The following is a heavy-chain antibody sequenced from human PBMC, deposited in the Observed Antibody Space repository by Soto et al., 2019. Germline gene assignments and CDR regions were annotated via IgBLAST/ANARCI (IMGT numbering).Heavy chain of an antibody. CDR3: TRETSVDAA. V-gene: IGHV3-7*05. Sequence: EVQLVESGGGLVQPGGSLRLSCAASGFRLRDYWMTWVRQAPGKGLEWVANIKQDGSEKYYVDSVKGRCTISRDDAKNSLYLQMNSLTTEDTAVYYCTRETSVDAAWGQGTLVTVSS. CDR1: GFRLRDYW. J-gene: IGHJ5*02. D-gene: IGHD2-2*01. CDR2: IKQDGSEK.